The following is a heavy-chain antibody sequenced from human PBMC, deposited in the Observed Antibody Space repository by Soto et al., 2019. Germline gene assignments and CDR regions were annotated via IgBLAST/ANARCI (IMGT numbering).Heavy chain of an antibody. D-gene: IGHD3-16*01. V-gene: IGHV1-2*02. CDR3: ARDFATLKKDH. CDR1: GYPSTNYY. Sequence: ASVKVSCKTSGYPSTNYYIHWVRQAPGQGLEWLGLINPYNGDTTYGQKFQGRVTLTRDTSTTTAYMELSSLTSADTAIYFCARDFATLKKDHWGQGTLVTVSS. J-gene: IGHJ4*02. CDR2: INPYNGDT.